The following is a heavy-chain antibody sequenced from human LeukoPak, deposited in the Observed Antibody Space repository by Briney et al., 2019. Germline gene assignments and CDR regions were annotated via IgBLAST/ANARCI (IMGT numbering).Heavy chain of an antibody. CDR3: ARSVVPYYFDY. Sequence: PGGSLRLSCAASGFTFSSYGMHWVRQAPGKGLEWVSVIYSGGSTYYADSVKGRFTISRDNSKNTLYLQMNSLRAEDTAVYYCARSVVPYYFDYWGQGTLVTVSS. J-gene: IGHJ4*02. CDR1: GFTFSSYG. CDR2: IYSGGST. D-gene: IGHD4-23*01. V-gene: IGHV3-NL1*01.